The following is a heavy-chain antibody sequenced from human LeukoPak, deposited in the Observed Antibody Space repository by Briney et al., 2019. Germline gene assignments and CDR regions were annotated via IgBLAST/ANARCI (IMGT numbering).Heavy chain of an antibody. CDR1: GFTFSDYY. V-gene: IGHV3-11*01. Sequence: TGGSLRLSCAASGFTFSDYYMSWIRQAPGKGLEWVSYISSSGSTIYYADSVKGRFTISRDNAKNSLYLQMNSLRAEDTALYYCAKAIARHRHLDAFDIWGQGTLVSVSS. CDR3: AKAIARHRHLDAFDI. CDR2: ISSSGSTI. D-gene: IGHD2-21*01. J-gene: IGHJ3*02.